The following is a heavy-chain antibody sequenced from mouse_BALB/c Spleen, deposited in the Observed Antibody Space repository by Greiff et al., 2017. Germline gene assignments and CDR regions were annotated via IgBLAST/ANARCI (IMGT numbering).Heavy chain of an antibody. CDR2: ISSGGSYT. D-gene: IGHD2-3*01. Sequence: VQLKESGGGLVKPGGSLKLSCAASGFTFSSYTMSWVRQTPEKRLEWVATISSGGSYTYYPDSVKGRFTISRDNAKNTLYLQMSSLKSEDTAMYYCTRVGYDGFSLVDYWGQGTTLTVSS. CDR1: GFTFSSYT. V-gene: IGHV5-6-4*01. CDR3: TRVGYDGFSLVDY. J-gene: IGHJ2*01.